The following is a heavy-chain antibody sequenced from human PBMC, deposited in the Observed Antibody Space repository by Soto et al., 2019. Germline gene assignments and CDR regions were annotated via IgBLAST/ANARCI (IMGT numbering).Heavy chain of an antibody. V-gene: IGHV5-51*01. CDR3: ARHGADRQRDAFDI. Sequence: GESLKISCKGSGYSFTSYWIGWGRQMPGKGLEWVWIIYPGDSDTTYSPSFQGQVTISDAKSISTAYLQWSSLKASDAAMYYCARHGADRQRDAFDIWGQGTMVTVSS. CDR1: GYSFTSYW. CDR2: IYPGDSDT. D-gene: IGHD6-6*01. J-gene: IGHJ3*02.